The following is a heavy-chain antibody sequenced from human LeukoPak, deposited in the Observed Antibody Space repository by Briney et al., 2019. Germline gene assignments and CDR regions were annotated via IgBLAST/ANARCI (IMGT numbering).Heavy chain of an antibody. CDR3: ARISSSNWYNERGAFDV. V-gene: IGHV4-59*01. Sequence: SETLSLTCTVSGGSINGYYWSWIRQSPGKGLESLGYIYYTGSTNYNPSLKSRVTMSVDTSRNQFFLRLSSVTAADTAVYYCARISSSNWYNERGAFDVWGQGTMVTVSS. CDR2: IYYTGST. D-gene: IGHD6-13*01. J-gene: IGHJ3*01. CDR1: GGSINGYY.